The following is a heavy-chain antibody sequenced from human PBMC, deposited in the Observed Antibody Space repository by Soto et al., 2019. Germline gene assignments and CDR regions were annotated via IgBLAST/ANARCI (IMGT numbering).Heavy chain of an antibody. CDR2: RYYSEST. CDR1: GGSITTGGYY. J-gene: IGHJ4*02. D-gene: IGHD2-15*01. Sequence: SETLSLTCTVSGGSITTGGYYWSWIRQLPGKGLEWIGHRYYSESTYYNPSLKSRVSISLDTSKNQFSLKLSFVTAADTAMYYCARTKCSGGSCYSWSLDYWGQGTPVTVYS. V-gene: IGHV4-31*03. CDR3: ARTKCSGGSCYSWSLDY.